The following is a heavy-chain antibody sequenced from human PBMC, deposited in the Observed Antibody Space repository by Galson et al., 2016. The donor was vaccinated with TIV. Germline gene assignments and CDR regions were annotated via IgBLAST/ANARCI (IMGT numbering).Heavy chain of an antibody. J-gene: IGHJ5*02. D-gene: IGHD3-3*01. CDR2: ISSSSRTI. V-gene: IGHV3-48*02. Sequence: SLRLSCAASGFSFGDYSFNWVRQAPGKGLEWLSYISSSSRTIYYGDSVKGRFTISRDNAKNSLFLQMNSLRDEDTAVYYCAREYTNFGDNWFDPWGQGTLVTVSS. CDR3: AREYTNFGDNWFDP. CDR1: GFSFGDYS.